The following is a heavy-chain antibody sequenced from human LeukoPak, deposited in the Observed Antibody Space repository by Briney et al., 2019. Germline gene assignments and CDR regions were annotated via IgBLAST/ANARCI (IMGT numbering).Heavy chain of an antibody. V-gene: IGHV3-23*01. D-gene: IGHD5-12*01. CDR3: ASDIVATTIDY. CDR1: GFTFSSNG. CDR2: ISGSGGST. Sequence: GVSLRLSCAAAGFTFSSNGMSWVRQAPGKGLEWVSAISGSGGSTYYADSVKGRFTISRDNSKNTLYLQMNSLRAEDTAVYYCASDIVATTIDYWGQGTLVTVSS. J-gene: IGHJ4*02.